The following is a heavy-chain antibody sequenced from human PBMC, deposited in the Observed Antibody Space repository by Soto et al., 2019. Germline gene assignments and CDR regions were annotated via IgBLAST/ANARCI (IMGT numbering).Heavy chain of an antibody. CDR2: ISNRGTP. Sequence: PSETLSLTCTVSGGSISSGDYYWTWIRQPPGKGLEWVGYISNRGTPYYNPSLKSRVTISLDTSKNRFSLDMYSVTAADTAVYYCAREVNVVALSDAFDIWGQGTMVTVSS. CDR1: GGSISSGDYY. V-gene: IGHV4-30-4*01. CDR3: AREVNVVALSDAFDI. D-gene: IGHD2-8*01. J-gene: IGHJ3*02.